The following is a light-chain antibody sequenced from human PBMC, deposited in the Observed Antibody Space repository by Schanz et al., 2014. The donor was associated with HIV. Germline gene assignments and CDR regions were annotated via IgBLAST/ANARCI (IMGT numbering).Light chain of an antibody. CDR3: ISYTSSITLGV. J-gene: IGLJ1*01. V-gene: IGLV2-14*03. Sequence: QSALTQPASVSGSPGQSITISCTGTSSDVGGYNFLPSYQHLPGKAPKLLIYDVTDRPSGVSDRFSGSKSGTTASLTISGLQAEDEADYYCISYTSSITLGVFGTGTKLTVL. CDR2: DVT. CDR1: SSDVGGYNF.